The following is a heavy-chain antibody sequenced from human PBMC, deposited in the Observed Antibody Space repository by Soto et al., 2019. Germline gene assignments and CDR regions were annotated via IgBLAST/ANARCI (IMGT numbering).Heavy chain of an antibody. V-gene: IGHV1-69*01. Sequence: QVQLVQSGAEVKKPGSSVKVSCKASGGTFSSYAISWVRQAPGQGLEWMGGIIPIVGTANYAQKFQGRVTITADESTSRAYRELSSLRSEDTAVYYCARDLGYDYVWGSRYPLAYWGQGTLVTVSS. J-gene: IGHJ4*02. CDR1: GGTFSSYA. CDR3: ARDLGYDYVWGSRYPLAY. CDR2: IIPIVGTA. D-gene: IGHD3-16*01.